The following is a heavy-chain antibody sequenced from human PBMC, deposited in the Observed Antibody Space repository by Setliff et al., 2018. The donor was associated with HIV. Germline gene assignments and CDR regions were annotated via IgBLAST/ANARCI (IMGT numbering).Heavy chain of an antibody. Sequence: GGSLRLSCAASGFTFVSCAMNWVRQAPGKGLEWVSSITGGGVTTYYADSVKGRFTISRDNSKNTLYLQMNSLRDEDTAIYYRAKAVRYGGYSYFYYGFDVWGQGTTVTVSS. CDR1: GFTFVSCA. D-gene: IGHD2-2*03. V-gene: IGHV3-23*01. J-gene: IGHJ6*02. CDR2: ITGGGVTT. CDR3: AKAVRYGGYSYFYYGFDV.